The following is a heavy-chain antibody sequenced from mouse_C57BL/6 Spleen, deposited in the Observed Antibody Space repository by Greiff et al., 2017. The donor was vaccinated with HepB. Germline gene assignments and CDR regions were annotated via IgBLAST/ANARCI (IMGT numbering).Heavy chain of an antibody. D-gene: IGHD2-4*01. V-gene: IGHV7-3*01. Sequence: EVQGVESGGGLVQPGGSLSLSCAASGFTFTDYYMSWVRQPPGKALEWLGFIRNKANGYTTEYSASVKGRFTISRDNSQSILYLHMSALRAEDSATYYCASLYDYDWYFDVWGTGTTVTVSS. CDR2: IRNKANGYTT. CDR3: ASLYDYDWYFDV. J-gene: IGHJ1*03. CDR1: GFTFTDYY.